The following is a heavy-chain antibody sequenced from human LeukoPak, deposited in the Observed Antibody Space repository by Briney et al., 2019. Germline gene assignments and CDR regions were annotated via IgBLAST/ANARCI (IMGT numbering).Heavy chain of an antibody. Sequence: ASVKVSCKASGYTFNSYYMHWVRQAPGQGLEWMGIINPSGGSTSYAQKFQGRVTMTRDTSTSTVYMELSSLRSEDTAVYYCAVSMVRGVITFDYWGQGTLVTVSS. J-gene: IGHJ4*02. D-gene: IGHD3-10*01. V-gene: IGHV1-46*02. CDR1: GYTFNSYY. CDR2: INPSGGST. CDR3: AVSMVRGVITFDY.